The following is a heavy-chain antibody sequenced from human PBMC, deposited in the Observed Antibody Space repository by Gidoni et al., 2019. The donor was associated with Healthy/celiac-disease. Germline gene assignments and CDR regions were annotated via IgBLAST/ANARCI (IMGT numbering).Heavy chain of an antibody. CDR3: ASHSSWSRIDY. D-gene: IGHD6-13*01. J-gene: IGHJ4*02. CDR1: GFTFSDYA. Sequence: EVQLVQPGGGLVQPGRSLRLSCAATGFTFSDYAMHWVRQAPGKGLEWVSGIRWNSGSIGYADSGKGRFTISRDNAKNSLYLQMNSLRAEDTALYYCASHSSWSRIDYWGQGTLVTVSS. CDR2: IRWNSGSI. V-gene: IGHV3-9*01.